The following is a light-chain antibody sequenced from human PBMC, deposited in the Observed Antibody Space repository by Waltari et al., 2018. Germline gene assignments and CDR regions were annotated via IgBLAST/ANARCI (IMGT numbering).Light chain of an antibody. CDR1: GSNLGAGYD. CDR3: QSYDTSLSVV. V-gene: IGLV1-40*01. CDR2: GSS. J-gene: IGLJ3*02. Sequence: QSVLTQPPSVSGAPGQRVTISCTGSGSNLGAGYDVHWDQQLPRAAPKLLIYGSSTRPLGAPDRFFGSTSGTSASLAITGLQAEDEADYYCQSYDTSLSVVFGGGTKLTVL.